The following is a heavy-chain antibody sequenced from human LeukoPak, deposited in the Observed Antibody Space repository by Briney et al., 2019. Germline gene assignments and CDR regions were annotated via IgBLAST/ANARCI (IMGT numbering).Heavy chain of an antibody. Sequence: GALELSFAASGFPFTTYSMNWGRPAPGKGLEWVAYLSSGHELYADSVKGRFTISRDNAKNSLYLQMNSLRAEDTAVYYCVRDHAWGFDYWGQGTLVSVSS. J-gene: IGHJ4*02. CDR1: GFPFTTYS. CDR3: VRDHAWGFDY. V-gene: IGHV3-21*05. CDR2: LSSGHE. D-gene: IGHD7-27*01.